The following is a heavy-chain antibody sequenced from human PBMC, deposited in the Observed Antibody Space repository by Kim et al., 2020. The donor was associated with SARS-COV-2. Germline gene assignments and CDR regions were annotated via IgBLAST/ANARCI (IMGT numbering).Heavy chain of an antibody. CDR3: ARLVAAGQVDGY. D-gene: IGHD6-13*01. J-gene: IGHJ4*02. V-gene: IGHV5-10-1*01. Sequence: NYSPSFQGHVTISADKSISTAYLQWSSLKASDTAMYYCARLVAAGQVDGYWGQGTLVTVSS.